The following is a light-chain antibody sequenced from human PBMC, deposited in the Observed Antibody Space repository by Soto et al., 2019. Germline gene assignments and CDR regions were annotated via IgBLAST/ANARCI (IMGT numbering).Light chain of an antibody. V-gene: IGKV3-11*01. CDR2: DAS. Sequence: DIVLTQSPCTLSLSPGERATLSCRASQSVSSNYLAWYQQKPGQAPRLLIYDASNRATGIPARFSGSGSGTDFTLTITSLEPEDFAVYYCQHRSNWLAFGGGTKVDIK. CDR1: QSVSSNY. J-gene: IGKJ4*01. CDR3: QHRSNWLA.